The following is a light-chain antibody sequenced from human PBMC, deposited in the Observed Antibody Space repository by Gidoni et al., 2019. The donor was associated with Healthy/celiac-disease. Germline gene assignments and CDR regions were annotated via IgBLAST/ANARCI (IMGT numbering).Light chain of an antibody. V-gene: IGKV1-33*01. CDR3: QQYDNLPLT. CDR2: DAP. Sequence: DIQMTQSPSSLSASVGDRVTITCQASQDISNYLNWYQQKPGKDPKLLIYDAPNMETGVPSRFSGSGSGTDFTFTISNLQPEDIATYYCQQYDNLPLTFGEGTKVEIK. CDR1: QDISNY. J-gene: IGKJ4*01.